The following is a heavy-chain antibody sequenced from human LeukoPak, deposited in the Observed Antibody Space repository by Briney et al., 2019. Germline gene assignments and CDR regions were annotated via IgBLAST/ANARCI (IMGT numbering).Heavy chain of an antibody. CDR1: AYTFTSYD. J-gene: IGHJ3*02. CDR2: MNPNSGNT. V-gene: IGHV1-8*01. Sequence: ASVKVSCKASAYTFTSYDINWVRQATGQGLEWMGWMNPNSGNTGYAQKFQGRVTMTRNTSISTAYMELSSLTSEDTAGYYCSRVREEWWHHQDAFDIWGRGTRVTVSS. D-gene: IGHD2-15*01. CDR3: SRVREEWWHHQDAFDI.